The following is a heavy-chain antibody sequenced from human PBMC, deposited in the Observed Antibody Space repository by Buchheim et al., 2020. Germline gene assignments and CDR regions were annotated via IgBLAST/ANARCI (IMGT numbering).Heavy chain of an antibody. D-gene: IGHD3-22*01. Sequence: QVQLVQSGAEVKKPGASVKVSCKASGYTFTGYYMHWVRQAPGQGLEWMGWINPNSGGTNYAQKFQGWVTMTRDTSISTAYMERSRVRSDDTAVYYCARSDYDSSGYYPYYYGMDVWGQGAT. J-gene: IGHJ6*02. CDR3: ARSDYDSSGYYPYYYGMDV. CDR2: INPNSGGT. V-gene: IGHV1-2*04. CDR1: GYTFTGYY.